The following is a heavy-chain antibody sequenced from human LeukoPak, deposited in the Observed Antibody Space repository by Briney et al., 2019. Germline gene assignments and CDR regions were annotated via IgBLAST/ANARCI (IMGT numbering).Heavy chain of an antibody. CDR2: INDRGTNT. V-gene: IGHV3-23*01. CDR1: GFTFSSNA. D-gene: IGHD6-19*01. J-gene: IGHJ4*02. CDR3: AKTTTGYSSGRFPGWPVDY. Sequence: PGGSLRLSCAASGFTFSSNAMTWVRQAPGEGLEWVSSINDRGTNTYYTDSVRGRFTISRDNSKNTVYLQMNSLRAEDTAVYYCAKTTTGYSSGRFPGWPVDYWGQGTLVTVSS.